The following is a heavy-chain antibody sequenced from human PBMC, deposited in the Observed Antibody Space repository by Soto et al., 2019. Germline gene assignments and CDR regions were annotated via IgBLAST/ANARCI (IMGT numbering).Heavy chain of an antibody. CDR1: GGTFSSYA. D-gene: IGHD5-12*01. V-gene: IGHV1-69*06. J-gene: IGHJ6*02. CDR2: IIPIFGTA. Sequence: QVQLVQSGAEVKKPGSSVKVSCKASGGTFSSYAISWVRQAPGQGLEWMVGIIPIFGTANYAQKFQGRVTITADKSTSTAYMELSSLRSEDTAVYYCARDALEVATIVVEDYYYGMDVWGQGTTVTVSS. CDR3: ARDALEVATIVVEDYYYGMDV.